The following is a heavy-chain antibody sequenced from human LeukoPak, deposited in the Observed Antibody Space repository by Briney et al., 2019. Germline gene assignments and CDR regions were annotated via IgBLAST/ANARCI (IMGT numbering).Heavy chain of an antibody. CDR3: ATDLGYYDSSGYPADY. CDR1: GYTFTSYG. J-gene: IGHJ4*02. CDR2: ISAYNGNT. V-gene: IGHV1-18*01. D-gene: IGHD3-22*01. Sequence: GASVKVSCKASGYTFTSYGISWVRQAPGQGLEWMGWISAYNGNTNYAQKLQGRVTMTTDTSTSTAYMELRSLRSDDTAVYYCATDLGYYDSSGYPADYWGQGTLVTVSS.